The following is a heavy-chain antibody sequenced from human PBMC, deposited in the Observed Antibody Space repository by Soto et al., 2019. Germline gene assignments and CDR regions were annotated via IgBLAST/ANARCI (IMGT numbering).Heavy chain of an antibody. CDR3: ARVNGDYFWFDP. CDR1: GGSISSGGYS. V-gene: IGHV4-30-2*01. D-gene: IGHD4-17*01. Sequence: QLQLQESGSGLVKPSQTLSLTCAVSGGSISSGGYSWSWIRQPPGKGLEWIGYIYHSGSTYYNPSLKSRVTISVDRSKNQCTLKLSSVTAADTAVYYCARVNGDYFWFDPWGQGTLVTVSS. CDR2: IYHSGST. J-gene: IGHJ5*02.